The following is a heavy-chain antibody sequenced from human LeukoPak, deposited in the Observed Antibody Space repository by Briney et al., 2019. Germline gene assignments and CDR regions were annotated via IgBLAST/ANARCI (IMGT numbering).Heavy chain of an antibody. CDR2: ISGSGGST. V-gene: IGHV3-23*01. CDR3: AKEGPYCSSTSCCDYFDY. D-gene: IGHD2-2*01. J-gene: IGHJ4*02. Sequence: PGGSLRLSCAASGFTFSSYAMSWVRQAPGKGLEWVSAISGSGGSTYYADSVKGRFTISRDNSKNTLYLQMNSLRAEDTAVYYCAKEGPYCSSTSCCDYFDYWGQGTLVTVSS. CDR1: GFTFSSYA.